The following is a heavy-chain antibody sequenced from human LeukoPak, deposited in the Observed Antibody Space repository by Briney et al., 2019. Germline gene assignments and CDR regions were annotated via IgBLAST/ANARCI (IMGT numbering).Heavy chain of an antibody. CDR1: GGSISSYY. Sequence: SETLSLTCTVSGGSISSYYWSWIRQPPGKGLEWIGYIYYSGSTKYNPSLKSRVTMSVDTSKNQLSLKLSSVTAADTAVYYCARDSPLYSGSYFDYWGQGTLVTVSS. CDR2: IYYSGST. CDR3: ARDSPLYSGSYFDY. D-gene: IGHD1-26*01. V-gene: IGHV4-59*12. J-gene: IGHJ4*02.